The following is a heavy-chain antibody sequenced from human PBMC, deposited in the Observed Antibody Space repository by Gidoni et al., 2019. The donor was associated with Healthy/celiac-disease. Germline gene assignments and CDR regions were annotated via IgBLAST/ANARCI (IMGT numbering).Heavy chain of an antibody. V-gene: IGHV3-48*02. D-gene: IGHD2-2*03. CDR2: SSSSSSTI. Sequence: EVQLVESGGGLVQPGGSLRLSCAASGFTFRSYSMNWVRQAPGKGLEWVSYSSSSSSTIYYADSVKGRFTISRDNAKNSLYLQMNSLRDEDTAVYYCAREAGYCSSTSCPPSRWFDPWGQGTLVTVSS. CDR3: AREAGYCSSTSCPPSRWFDP. CDR1: GFTFRSYS. J-gene: IGHJ5*02.